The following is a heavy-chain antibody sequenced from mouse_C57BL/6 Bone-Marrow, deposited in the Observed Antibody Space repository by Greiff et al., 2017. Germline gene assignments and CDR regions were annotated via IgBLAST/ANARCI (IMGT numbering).Heavy chain of an antibody. CDR2: IDPENGDT. Sequence: EVQVVESGAELVRPGASVKLSCTASGFNIKDDYMHWVKQRPEQGLEWIGWIDPENGDTEYASKFQGKATITADTSSNTSYLQLSSLTSEDTAVYYCTTGVYDGGSYWYFDVWGTGTTVTVS. D-gene: IGHD1-1*01. CDR1: GFNIKDDY. V-gene: IGHV14-4*01. CDR3: TTGVYDGGSYWYFDV. J-gene: IGHJ1*03.